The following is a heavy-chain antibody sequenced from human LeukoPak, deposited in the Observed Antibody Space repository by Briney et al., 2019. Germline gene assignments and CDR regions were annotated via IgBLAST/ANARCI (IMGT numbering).Heavy chain of an antibody. V-gene: IGHV3-69-1*01. CDR3: ARDHNWGFDY. D-gene: IGHD7-27*01. Sequence: GGSLRLSCAASGFTFSDYPVNWVRQTPGKGLEGVSYISSTGVIYYADSVRGRFSISRDNAMNSVYMQMNSLRAEDTALYYCARDHNWGFDYWGRGTLVTVSS. CDR1: GFTFSDYP. J-gene: IGHJ4*02. CDR2: ISSTGVI.